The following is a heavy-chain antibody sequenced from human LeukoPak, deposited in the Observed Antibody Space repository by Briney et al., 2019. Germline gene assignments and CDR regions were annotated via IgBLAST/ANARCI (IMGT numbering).Heavy chain of an antibody. V-gene: IGHV4-30-4*07. Sequence: SQTLSLTCAVSGGSMSSGPYSWSWIRQPPGKGLEWIGYIYDSGSSYYKPSLKSRVSISLDMSKNQFSLRLSSVTAADTAVYFCARAVTSGYFYYFYMDVWGKGTTVTVSS. CDR2: IYDSGSS. J-gene: IGHJ6*03. D-gene: IGHD4-17*01. CDR1: GGSMSSGPYS. CDR3: ARAVTSGYFYYFYMDV.